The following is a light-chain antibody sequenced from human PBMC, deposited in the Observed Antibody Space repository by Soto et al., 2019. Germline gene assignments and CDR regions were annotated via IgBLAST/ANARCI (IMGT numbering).Light chain of an antibody. V-gene: IGLV2-23*01. Sequence: QSALTQPASVSGSPGQSITISCTGTSSDVGSYNLVSWYQQHPGKAPKLMIYEGSKRPSGVSNRFSGSKSGNTASLTISGLQAEDAADYYCCSYAGSVYVFGTGTKLTVL. CDR1: SSDVGSYNL. J-gene: IGLJ1*01. CDR2: EGS. CDR3: CSYAGSVYV.